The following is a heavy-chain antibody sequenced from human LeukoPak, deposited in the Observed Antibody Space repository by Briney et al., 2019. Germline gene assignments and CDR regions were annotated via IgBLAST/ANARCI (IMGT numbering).Heavy chain of an antibody. D-gene: IGHD6-19*01. CDR3: ARDLGPYSSGWFNKGY. J-gene: IGHJ4*02. Sequence: SETLSLTCTVSGGSISSYYWSWIRQPAGKGLEWIGRIYTSGSTNYNPSLKSRVTMSVDTSKNQFSLKLSSVTAADTAVYYCARDLGPYSSGWFNKGYWGQGTLVTVSS. V-gene: IGHV4-4*07. CDR2: IYTSGST. CDR1: GGSISSYY.